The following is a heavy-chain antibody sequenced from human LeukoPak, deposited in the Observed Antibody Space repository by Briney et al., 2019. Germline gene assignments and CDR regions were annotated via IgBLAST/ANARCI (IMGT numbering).Heavy chain of an antibody. J-gene: IGHJ4*02. CDR1: GGSISGYF. Sequence: SETLSLTCTVSGGSISGYFWSWIRQPPGKGLEWIGYIYSSGSTNYNPSLKSRVTISVDTSKNQFSLKLSSVTAADTAVYYCARSDILTGYYSCRGTYYFDYWGQGTLVTVSS. CDR2: IYSSGST. V-gene: IGHV4-59*01. CDR3: ARSDILTGYYSCRGTYYFDY. D-gene: IGHD3-9*01.